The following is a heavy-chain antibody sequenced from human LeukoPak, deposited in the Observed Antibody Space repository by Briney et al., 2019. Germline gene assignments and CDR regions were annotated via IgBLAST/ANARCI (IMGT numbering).Heavy chain of an antibody. D-gene: IGHD3-10*01. CDR2: IYYSGST. V-gene: IGHV4-59*01. CDR3: AREASGY. J-gene: IGHJ4*02. Sequence: SETLSLTCTVSGVSISSYYWGWIRQPPGKGLEWIGYIYYSGSTNYNPSLKSRVTISVDTSKNQFSLKLSSVTAADTAVYYCAREASGYWGQGTLVTVSS. CDR1: GVSISSYY.